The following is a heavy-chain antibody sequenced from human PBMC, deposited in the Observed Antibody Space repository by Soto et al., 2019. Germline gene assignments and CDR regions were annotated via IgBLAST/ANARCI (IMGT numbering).Heavy chain of an antibody. CDR2: IWYDGSNK. CDR3: AKDWDRFTVTGYTYGMDV. CDR1: GFTFSSYG. J-gene: IGHJ6*02. D-gene: IGHD6-13*01. V-gene: IGHV3-33*06. Sequence: GGSLRLSCAASGFTFSSYGMHWVRQAPGKGLEWVAVIWYDGSNKYYADSVKGRFTISRDNSKNTLYLQMNSLRAEDTAVYYCAKDWDRFTVTGYTYGMDVWGQGTTVTVPS.